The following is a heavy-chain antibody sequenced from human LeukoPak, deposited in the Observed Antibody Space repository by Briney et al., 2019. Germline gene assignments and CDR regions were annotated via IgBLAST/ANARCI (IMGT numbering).Heavy chain of an antibody. V-gene: IGHV3-30*02. D-gene: IGHD2-15*01. CDR3: AKDLIQVVVVAVDY. CDR2: IRYDGSNK. CDR1: GFSFRSYG. J-gene: IGHJ4*02. Sequence: GGSLRLSCAASGFSFRSYGMHWVRQAPRKGLEWVAFIRYDGSNKYYADSVKGRFTTSRDNSKNTLYLQMSSLRAEETAVYYCAKDLIQVVVVAVDYWGQGTLVTVSS.